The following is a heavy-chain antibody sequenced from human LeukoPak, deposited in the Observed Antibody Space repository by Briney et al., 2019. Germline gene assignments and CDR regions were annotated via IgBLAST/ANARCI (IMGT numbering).Heavy chain of an antibody. D-gene: IGHD1-26*01. J-gene: IGHJ4*02. V-gene: IGHV3-9*01. CDR1: GFTFDDYA. CDR3: ARDQVGAIDY. Sequence: GGSLRLSCAASGFTFDDYAMHWVRQAPGKGLEWVSGISWNSGSIGYADSVKGRFTISRDNAKNSLYLQMNSLRAEDTAVYYCARDQVGAIDYWGQGTLVTVSS. CDR2: ISWNSGSI.